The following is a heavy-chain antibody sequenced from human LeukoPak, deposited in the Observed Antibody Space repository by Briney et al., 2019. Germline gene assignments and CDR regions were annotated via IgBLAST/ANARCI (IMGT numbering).Heavy chain of an antibody. CDR3: TSRPDILTGYYIFDY. D-gene: IGHD3-9*01. Sequence: PGGSLRLSCAASGFTFSGSAMHWVRQASGKGLEWVGRIRSKANSYATAYAASVKGRFTISRDDSKNTAYLQMNSLKTEDTAVYYCTSRPDILTGYYIFDYWGQGTLVTVSS. CDR2: IRSKANSYAT. V-gene: IGHV3-73*01. J-gene: IGHJ4*02. CDR1: GFTFSGSA.